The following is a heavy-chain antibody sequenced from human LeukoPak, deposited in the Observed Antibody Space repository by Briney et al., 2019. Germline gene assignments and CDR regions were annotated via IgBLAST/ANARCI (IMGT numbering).Heavy chain of an antibody. J-gene: IGHJ6*03. CDR3: ARVGGTATTGYYYMDV. CDR2: IYDTEST. D-gene: IGHD1-1*01. Sequence: SETLSLTCTVSGGSISNYYWSWIRQPPGKGLEWIGYIYDTESTNYNPSLKSRLTMSVDTSKNQFSLKLSSVTAADTAVYYCARVGGTATTGYYYMDVWGKGTTVTVSS. V-gene: IGHV4-59*12. CDR1: GGSISNYY.